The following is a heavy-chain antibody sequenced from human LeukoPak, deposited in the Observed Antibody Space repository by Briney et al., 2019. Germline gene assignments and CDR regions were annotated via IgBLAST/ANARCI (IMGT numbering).Heavy chain of an antibody. Sequence: ASVKVSCKASGYTFTSYGISWVRQAPGQGLEWMGWISAYNGNTNYAQKLQGRVTMTTDTSTSTAYMELRSLRSDDTAVYYCARGWGRYFDWLSQYYFDYWGQGTLVTVSS. CDR2: ISAYNGNT. CDR3: ARGWGRYFDWLSQYYFDY. CDR1: GYTFTSYG. V-gene: IGHV1-18*01. D-gene: IGHD3-9*01. J-gene: IGHJ4*02.